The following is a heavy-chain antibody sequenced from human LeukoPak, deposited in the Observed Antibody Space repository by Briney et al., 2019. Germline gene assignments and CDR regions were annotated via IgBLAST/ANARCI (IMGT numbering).Heavy chain of an antibody. CDR1: GFTFSSYD. D-gene: IGHD1-7*01. CDR2: IGTAGDT. V-gene: IGHV3-13*01. Sequence: GGSLRLSCAASGFTFSSYDMHWVRQATGKGLEWVSAIGTAGDTYYPGSVKGRFTISRENAKNSLYLQMNSLRAEDTAVYYCARDAGITGTTVLDYWGQGTLVTASS. J-gene: IGHJ4*02. CDR3: ARDAGITGTTVLDY.